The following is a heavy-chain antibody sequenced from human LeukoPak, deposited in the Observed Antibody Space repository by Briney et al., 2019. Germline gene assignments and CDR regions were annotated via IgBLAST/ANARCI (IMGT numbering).Heavy chain of an antibody. J-gene: IGHJ3*02. V-gene: IGHV1-46*01. CDR3: GRVLGDSSGSDAFDI. CDR1: GYTFTSYY. Sequence: ASVKVSFKASGYTFTSYYMHWVRQAPGQGLEWMGIINPSGGSTSYAQKFQGRVTITSDTSTSTVYMELSSLRSEDTAVYYCGRVLGDSSGSDAFDIWGQGTMVTVSS. CDR2: INPSGGST. D-gene: IGHD3-22*01.